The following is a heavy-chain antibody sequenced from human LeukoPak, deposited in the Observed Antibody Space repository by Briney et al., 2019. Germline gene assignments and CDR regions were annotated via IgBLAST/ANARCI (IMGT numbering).Heavy chain of an antibody. Sequence: PSETLSLTCAVYGGSFSGYYWSWIRQPPGKGLEWIGEINHSGGTNYNPSLKSRVTISVDTSKNQFSLKLSSVTAADTAVYYCAHSGYASAFDIWGQGTMVTVSS. V-gene: IGHV4-34*01. CDR1: GGSFSGYY. CDR3: AHSGYASAFDI. D-gene: IGHD5-12*01. J-gene: IGHJ3*02. CDR2: INHSGGT.